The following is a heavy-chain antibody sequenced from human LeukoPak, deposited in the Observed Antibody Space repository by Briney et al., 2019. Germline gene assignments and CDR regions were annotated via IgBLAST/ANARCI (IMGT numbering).Heavy chain of an antibody. CDR2: IYTSGGT. Sequence: PSETLSLSCTVSGGSITNLDYYWTWIRQPAGKRLEWIGRIYTSGGTNYNPSLKSRVTMSVDKSKNQISLNLASLTAADTALYYCAGRGSSSGTFDIWGPGTFVTVSS. CDR1: GGSITNLDYY. CDR3: AGRGSSSGTFDI. D-gene: IGHD2-2*01. V-gene: IGHV4-61*02. J-gene: IGHJ3*02.